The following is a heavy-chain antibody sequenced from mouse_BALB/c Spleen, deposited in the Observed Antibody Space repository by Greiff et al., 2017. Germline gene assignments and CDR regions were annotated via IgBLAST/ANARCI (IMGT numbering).Heavy chain of an antibody. D-gene: IGHD1-1*01. CDR2: ISSGSSTI. V-gene: IGHV5-17*02. CDR3: AREDYGSSFWFAY. CDR1: GFTFSSFG. J-gene: IGHJ3*01. Sequence: EVQRVESGGGLVQPGGSRKLSCAASGFTFSSFGMHWVRQAPEKGLEWVAYISSGSSTIYYADTVKGRFTISRDNPKNTLFLQMTSLRSEDTAMYYCAREDYGSSFWFAYWGQGTLVTVSA.